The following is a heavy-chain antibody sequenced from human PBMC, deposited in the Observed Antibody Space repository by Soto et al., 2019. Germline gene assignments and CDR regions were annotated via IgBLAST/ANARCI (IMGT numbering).Heavy chain of an antibody. D-gene: IGHD3-22*01. CDR1: GGSISSSNW. Sequence: QVQLQESGPGLVKPSGTLSLTCAVSGGSISSSNWWSWVRQPPGKGLEWIGEIYHSGSTNYNPSLKRRVTISVDKSKHQFSLKLSSVTAADTAVYYCARGRTYYYDSSGYYWDYWGQGTLVTVSS. V-gene: IGHV4-4*02. CDR2: IYHSGST. J-gene: IGHJ4*02. CDR3: ARGRTYYYDSSGYYWDY.